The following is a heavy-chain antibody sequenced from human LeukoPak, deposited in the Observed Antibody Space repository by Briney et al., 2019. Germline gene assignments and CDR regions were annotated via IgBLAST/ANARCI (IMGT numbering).Heavy chain of an antibody. J-gene: IGHJ5*02. CDR3: AKALKRTSERNFGSCLGS. CDR2: ISGTGGST. V-gene: IGHV3-23*01. Sequence: GGSLRLSCAASGFSFSSYAMSWVRQAPEKGLEWVSSISGTGGSTFYADSMKGRLTISRDNSKNTLYLHMNSLRSEDTAIYYCAKALKRTSERNFGSCLGSWGQGTLVTVSS. CDR1: GFSFSSYA. D-gene: IGHD3-16*01.